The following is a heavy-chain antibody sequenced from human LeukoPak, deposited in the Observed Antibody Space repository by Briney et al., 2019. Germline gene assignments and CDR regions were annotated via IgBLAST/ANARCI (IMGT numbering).Heavy chain of an antibody. V-gene: IGHV1-8*02. Sequence: ASVKVSCKASGYMFTDYYMYWVRQAPGQGLEWMGWMNPNSGNTGYAQKFQGRVTMTRNTSISTAYMERSSLRSEDTAVYYCARGWGGGSFSDVGPGLAWGQGTLVTVSS. J-gene: IGHJ5*02. CDR3: ARGWGGGSFSDVGPGLA. CDR2: MNPNSGNT. CDR1: GYMFTDYY. D-gene: IGHD2-15*01.